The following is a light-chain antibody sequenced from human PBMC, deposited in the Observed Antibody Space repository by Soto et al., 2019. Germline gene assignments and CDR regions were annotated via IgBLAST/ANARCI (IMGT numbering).Light chain of an antibody. Sequence: EIVMTQSPSTXSXXPXXXXXXXXRASQYINTRLAWYQHRPGQAPRLLIYQTSLRAAGIPARFSASGSGTDFTLTISDVQPEDFALYYCHQRQSWPRTFGQGTKVDIK. J-gene: IGKJ1*01. CDR2: QTS. CDR1: QYINTR. V-gene: IGKV3-11*01. CDR3: HQRQSWPRT.